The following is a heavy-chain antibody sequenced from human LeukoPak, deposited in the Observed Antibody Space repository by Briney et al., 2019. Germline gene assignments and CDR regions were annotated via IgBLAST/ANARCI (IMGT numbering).Heavy chain of an antibody. Sequence: GASVKVSCKASGGTFSSYAISWVRQAPGQGLEWMGRIIPIFGIANYAQKFQGRATITADKSTSTAYMELSSLRSEDTAVYYCARHDYGDYFGYWGQGTLVTVSS. CDR2: IIPIFGIA. J-gene: IGHJ4*02. V-gene: IGHV1-69*04. D-gene: IGHD4-17*01. CDR1: GGTFSSYA. CDR3: ARHDYGDYFGY.